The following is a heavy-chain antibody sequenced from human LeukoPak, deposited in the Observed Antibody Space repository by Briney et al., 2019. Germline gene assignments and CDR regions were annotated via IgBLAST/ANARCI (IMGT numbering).Heavy chain of an antibody. CDR1: GFPFSSYG. J-gene: IGHJ4*02. V-gene: IGHV3-33*01. D-gene: IGHD3-22*01. CDR2: IWYDGSNK. Sequence: GRSLRLSCAASGFPFSSYGMHWVRQAPGKGLEWVAVIWYDGSNKYYADSVKGRFTISRDNSKNTLYLHMNSLRAEDTAVYYCARDSSGYYFDYWGQGTLVTVSS. CDR3: ARDSSGYYFDY.